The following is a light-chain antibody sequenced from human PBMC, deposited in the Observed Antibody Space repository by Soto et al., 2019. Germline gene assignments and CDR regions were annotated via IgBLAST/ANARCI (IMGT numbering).Light chain of an antibody. Sequence: DIQMTQSPSTLSASVGDRVPMTCRASQNIIRWLAWYQQKPGKAPKVLIYDASSLESGVPSRFSGNGFGTEFTLTISSLQPDDFGTYYCQQYNSYSQFAFGQGTKLEIK. CDR2: DAS. CDR3: QQYNSYSQFA. J-gene: IGKJ2*01. CDR1: QNIIRW. V-gene: IGKV1-5*01.